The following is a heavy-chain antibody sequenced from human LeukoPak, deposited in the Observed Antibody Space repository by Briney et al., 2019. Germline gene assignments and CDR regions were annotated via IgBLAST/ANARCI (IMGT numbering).Heavy chain of an antibody. Sequence: PGGSLRLSCAASGFTFSSYGMHWVRQAPGKGLEWVAFIRYDGSNKYYADSVKGRFTISRDNSKNTLYLQMNSLRAEDTAVYYCAKDRGYDFYLYYFDYWGQGTLVTVSS. V-gene: IGHV3-30*02. J-gene: IGHJ4*02. D-gene: IGHD5-12*01. CDR2: IRYDGSNK. CDR3: AKDRGYDFYLYYFDY. CDR1: GFTFSSYG.